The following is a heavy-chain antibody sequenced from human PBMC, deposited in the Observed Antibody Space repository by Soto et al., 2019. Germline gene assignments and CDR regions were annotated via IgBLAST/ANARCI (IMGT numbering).Heavy chain of an antibody. D-gene: IGHD2-2*01. CDR3: AREIPYCSSTSCQVHAFDI. V-gene: IGHV4-59*01. J-gene: IGHJ3*02. Sequence: QVQLQESGPGLVKPSETLSLTCTVSGGSISSYYWSWIRQPPGKGLEWIGYIYYSGSTHYNPSLKSGVTISVDTSKNQFSLKLSSVTAADTAVYYCAREIPYCSSTSCQVHAFDIWGQGTMVTVSS. CDR2: IYYSGST. CDR1: GGSISSYY.